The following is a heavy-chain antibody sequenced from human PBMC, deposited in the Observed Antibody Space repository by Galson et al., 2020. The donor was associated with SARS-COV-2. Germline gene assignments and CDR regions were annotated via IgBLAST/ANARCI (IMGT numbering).Heavy chain of an antibody. J-gene: IGHJ6*03. Sequence: SETLSLTSAVYGGSFSDYSWTWVRQPPGKGLEWIGEISHSGSTNYSPSLKSRVFMSVDTSKNQFSLKRRSVTAADTAVYYCARGGSRPIMVFDYYYFYMDVWGKGTTVTVSS. CDR3: ARGGSRPIMVFDYYYFYMDV. CDR2: ISHSGST. D-gene: IGHD2-8*01. CDR1: GGSFSDYS. V-gene: IGHV4-34*01.